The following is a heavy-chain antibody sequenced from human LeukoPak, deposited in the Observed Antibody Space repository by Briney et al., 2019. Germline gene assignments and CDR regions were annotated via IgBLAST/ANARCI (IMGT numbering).Heavy chain of an antibody. CDR3: ARDLYGPIFGVVIGRIRFDY. Sequence: SETLSLTRTVSGGSISSYYWSWIRQPAGKGLEWIGRIYTSGSTNYNPSLKSRVTMSVDTSKNQFSLKLSSVTAADTAVYYCARDLYGPIFGVVIGRIRFDYWGQGTLVTVSS. J-gene: IGHJ4*02. D-gene: IGHD3-3*01. CDR1: GGSISSYY. V-gene: IGHV4-4*07. CDR2: IYTSGST.